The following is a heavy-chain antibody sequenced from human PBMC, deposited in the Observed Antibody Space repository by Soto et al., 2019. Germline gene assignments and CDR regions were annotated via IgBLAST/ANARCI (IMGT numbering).Heavy chain of an antibody. CDR1: GYTFTSYG. D-gene: IGHD3-9*01. V-gene: IGHV1-18*01. J-gene: IGHJ5*02. Sequence: ASVKVSCKASGYTFTSYGISWVRQAPGQGLEWMGWISAYNGNTNYAQKLQGRVTMTTDTSTSTAYMELRSLRSDDTAVYYCARDLRVRYFDWPLGFDPWGQGTLVTVSS. CDR2: ISAYNGNT. CDR3: ARDLRVRYFDWPLGFDP.